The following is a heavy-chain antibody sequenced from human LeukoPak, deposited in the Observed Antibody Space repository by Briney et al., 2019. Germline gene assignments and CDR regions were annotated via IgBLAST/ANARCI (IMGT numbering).Heavy chain of an antibody. CDR1: SGAISNYY. V-gene: IGHV4-59*01. CDR3: ARERRSGTYYYFDY. D-gene: IGHD3-10*01. Sequence: SETLSPTCTVSSGAISNYYWSWIRQPPGKGLEWIGYIAYSGSTNYNPSLKSRVSMSVHTSKNQFSLKLSSVTAADTAVYYCARERRSGTYYYFDYWGQGILVTVSS. J-gene: IGHJ4*02. CDR2: IAYSGST.